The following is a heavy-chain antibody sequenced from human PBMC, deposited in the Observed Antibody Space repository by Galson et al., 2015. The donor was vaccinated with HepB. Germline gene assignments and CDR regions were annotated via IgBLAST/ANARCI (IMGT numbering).Heavy chain of an antibody. CDR3: ARCGEYYYDSSGYFDY. Sequence: SLRLSCAASGFTFSSYAMHWVRQAPGKGLEWVAVISYDGSNKYYADSVKGRFTISRDNSKNTLYLQMNSLRAEDTAVYYCARCGEYYYDSSGYFDYWGQGTLVTVSS. V-gene: IGHV3-30-3*01. J-gene: IGHJ4*02. CDR1: GFTFSSYA. CDR2: ISYDGSNK. D-gene: IGHD3-22*01.